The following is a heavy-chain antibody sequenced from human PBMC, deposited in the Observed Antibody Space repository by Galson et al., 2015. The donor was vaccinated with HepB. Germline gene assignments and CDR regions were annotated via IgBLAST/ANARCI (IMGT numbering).Heavy chain of an antibody. CDR2: IYYTGSI. CDR1: GGSIRSGSYY. V-gene: IGHV4-39*01. Sequence: ETLSLTCTVSGGSIRSGSYYWGWIRQPPGKELEWIGSIYYTGSIYYNPSLKSRVNMSVDTSKNQFSLKLASVTVADTAMYYCARRGGNFDSWGQGTLVTVSS. CDR3: ARRGGNFDS. D-gene: IGHD1-26*01. J-gene: IGHJ4*02.